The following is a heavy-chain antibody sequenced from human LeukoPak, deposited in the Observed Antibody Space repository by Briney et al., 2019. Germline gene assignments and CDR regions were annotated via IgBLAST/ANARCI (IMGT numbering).Heavy chain of an antibody. J-gene: IGHJ4*02. CDR1: GFTFSSYA. D-gene: IGHD2-21*01. V-gene: IGHV3-23*01. CDR3: AKDSVIRVVIAIHDFDY. CDR2: ISGSGGST. Sequence: PGGSLRLSCAASGFTFSSYAMSWVRQAPGKGLEWVSAISGSGGSTYYADSVKGRFTISRDNSKNTLYLQMNSLRAEDTAVYYCAKDSVIRVVIAIHDFDYWGQGTLVTVSS.